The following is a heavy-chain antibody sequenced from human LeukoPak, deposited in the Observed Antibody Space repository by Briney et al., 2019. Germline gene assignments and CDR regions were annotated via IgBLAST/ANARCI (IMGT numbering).Heavy chain of an antibody. CDR2: ISGTGGNT. J-gene: IGHJ4*02. CDR1: GFTFSSYA. Sequence: GGSLRLSCAASGFTFSSYAMSWVRQAPGKGLEWVSGISGTGGNTYYADSVKGRFTISRDNSKNTLLLQMNSLRAEETAVFYCARGVSGYGVHFGYWGQGTLVTVSS. D-gene: IGHD3-10*01. V-gene: IGHV3-23*01. CDR3: ARGVSGYGVHFGY.